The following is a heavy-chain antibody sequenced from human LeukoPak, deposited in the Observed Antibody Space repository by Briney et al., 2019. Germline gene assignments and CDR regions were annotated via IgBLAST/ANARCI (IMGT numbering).Heavy chain of an antibody. Sequence: PGGSLRLSCAASGFTFSSYGMHWVRQAPGKGLERVSYIRNDGSNKYYADSVKGRFTISRDNSKKTLYLQMNGLRAEDTAMYSCVRDSGNNVAYYGDYFDYWGQGTLVTVSS. CDR2: IRNDGSNK. CDR3: VRDSGNNVAYYGDYFDY. V-gene: IGHV3-30*02. J-gene: IGHJ4*02. CDR1: GFTFSSYG. D-gene: IGHD3-10*01.